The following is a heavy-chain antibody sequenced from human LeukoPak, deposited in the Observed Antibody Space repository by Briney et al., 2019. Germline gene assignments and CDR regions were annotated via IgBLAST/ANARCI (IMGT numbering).Heavy chain of an antibody. CDR1: GFTFSSYA. V-gene: IGHV3-23*01. J-gene: IGHJ3*02. CDR3: AKDLYYDFWSGLDSDAFDI. CDR2: ISGSGGST. Sequence: GGSLRLSCAASGFTFSSYAMSWVRQAPGKGLEWVSAISGSGGSTYYADSVKGRFTISRDNSKNTLYLQMNSLRAEDTAVYYCAKDLYYDFWSGLDSDAFDIWGQGTMVTVSS. D-gene: IGHD3-3*01.